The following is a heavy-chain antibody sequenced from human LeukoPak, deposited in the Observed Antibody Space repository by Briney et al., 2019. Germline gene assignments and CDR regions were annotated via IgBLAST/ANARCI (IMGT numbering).Heavy chain of an antibody. D-gene: IGHD6-6*01. CDR1: GGSISSGNYY. J-gene: IGHJ4*02. Sequence: SETLSLTCTVSGGSISSGNYYWSWIRQPAGKGLEWIGRIYTSGSTNYNPSIKSRVTISVDTSKNQFSLKLSSVTAADTAVYYCARNIPARPQDYWGQGTLVTVSS. CDR2: IYTSGST. CDR3: ARNIPARPQDY. V-gene: IGHV4-61*02.